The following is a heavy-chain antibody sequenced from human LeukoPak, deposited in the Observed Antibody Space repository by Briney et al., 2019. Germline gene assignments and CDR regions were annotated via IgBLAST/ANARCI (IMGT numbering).Heavy chain of an antibody. J-gene: IGHJ4*02. Sequence: ASVKVSCKASGYTFTSNDINWVRQATGQGLEWMGWMNPNSGNTGYAQKFQGRVTITRNTSISTAYMELSSLRSEDTAVYYCARGPYYDFWSGYYKGDYFDYWGQGTLVTVSS. D-gene: IGHD3-3*01. CDR3: ARGPYYDFWSGYYKGDYFDY. CDR1: GYTFTSND. V-gene: IGHV1-8*03. CDR2: MNPNSGNT.